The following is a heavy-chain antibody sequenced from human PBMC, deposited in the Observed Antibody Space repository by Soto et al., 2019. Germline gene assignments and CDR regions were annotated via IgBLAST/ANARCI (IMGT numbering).Heavy chain of an antibody. D-gene: IGHD3-16*01. CDR1: GYTFTGYY. J-gene: IGHJ4*02. Sequence: QVPLVQSGAEVKKPGASVKVSCKASGYTFTGYYMHWVRQAPGQGPEWVGWINPNTGGTHYAQNFQGSVTLTRDTSISTAYMELSRLTSDDSAFYYCARDPIGGGAPYYLDYWGQGTLVTVSS. V-gene: IGHV1-2*02. CDR2: INPNTGGT. CDR3: ARDPIGGGAPYYLDY.